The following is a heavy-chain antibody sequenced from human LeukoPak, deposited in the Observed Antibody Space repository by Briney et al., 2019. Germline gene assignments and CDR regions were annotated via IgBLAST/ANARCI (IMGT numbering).Heavy chain of an antibody. V-gene: IGHV3-53*01. CDR3: ARPVIAVAGKYYYYYYMDV. CDR1: GFTVSSNY. J-gene: IGHJ6*03. CDR2: IYSGGTT. Sequence: GGSLRLSCAASGFTVSSNYMSWVRQAPGKGLEWVSVIYSGGTTYYADSVKGRFTISRDNSKNTLYLQMKSLRAEDTAVYYCARPVIAVAGKYYYYYYMDVWGKGTTVTVSS. D-gene: IGHD6-19*01.